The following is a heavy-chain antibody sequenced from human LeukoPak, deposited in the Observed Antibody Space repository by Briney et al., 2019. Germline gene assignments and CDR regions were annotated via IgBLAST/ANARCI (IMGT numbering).Heavy chain of an antibody. V-gene: IGHV4-4*07. CDR3: ARGRDYGDPNYYYYGMDV. D-gene: IGHD4-17*01. CDR2: IYTSGST. CDR1: GGSISSYY. Sequence: SETLSLTCTVSGGSISSYYWSWIRQPAGKGLEWIGRIYTSGSTDYNPSLKSRVTMSVDTSKNQFSLKLSSVTAADTAVCYCARGRDYGDPNYYYYGMDVWGQGTTVTVSS. J-gene: IGHJ6*02.